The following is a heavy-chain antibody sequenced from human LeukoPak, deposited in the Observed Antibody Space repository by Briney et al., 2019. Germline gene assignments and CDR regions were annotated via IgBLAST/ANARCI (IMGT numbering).Heavy chain of an antibody. CDR2: ISSSRGTM. Sequence: GGSLRLSCAASGFTFSSYTMNWVRQGPGKGLEWVSYISSSRGTMYYADSVKGRFTISRDNAKNSLYLQMNSLRAEDTAVYFCARGGYRTNFDYWGQGTLVTVSS. J-gene: IGHJ4*02. V-gene: IGHV3-48*04. CDR3: ARGGYRTNFDY. CDR1: GFTFSSYT. D-gene: IGHD2-15*01.